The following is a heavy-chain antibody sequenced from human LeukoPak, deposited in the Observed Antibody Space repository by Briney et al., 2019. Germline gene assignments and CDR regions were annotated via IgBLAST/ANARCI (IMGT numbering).Heavy chain of an antibody. CDR1: GGSIRYYY. J-gene: IGHJ4*02. Sequence: SSETLSLTCTVSGGSIRYYYWSWSRQSPGKGLEWIGYIYYNGSTNYNPSLKSRVTISVDMSKNQFSLKMSSVTAADTAVYYCARKGGLFDYWGQGRPVTVSS. CDR2: IYYNGST. D-gene: IGHD2-15*01. CDR3: ARKGGLFDY. V-gene: IGHV4-59*01.